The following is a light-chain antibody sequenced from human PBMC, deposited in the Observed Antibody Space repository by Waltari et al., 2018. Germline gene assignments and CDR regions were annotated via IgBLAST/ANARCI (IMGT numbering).Light chain of an antibody. V-gene: IGKV1-9*01. CDR1: QGISSY. J-gene: IGKJ4*01. Sequence: IQFTQSPSSLSASVGDRVTTTCRASQGISSYLAWYQQKPGKAPKLLIYSASTLQSGVPSRFSGSGSGTDFTLTISSLQPEDFATYYCQQLNSYPQLTFGGGTKVEIK. CDR2: SAS. CDR3: QQLNSYPQLT.